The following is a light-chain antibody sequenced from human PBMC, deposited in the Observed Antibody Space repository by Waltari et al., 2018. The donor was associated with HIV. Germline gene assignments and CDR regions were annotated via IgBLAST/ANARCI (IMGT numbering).Light chain of an antibody. Sequence: DIVMTQSPDSLAVSLGERATIHCKSSQSLLYSSDNKDYLAWYQQKPGQPPKLLIYWASTRESGVPDRFSGSGSGTDFTLTINSLQAEDVAVYYCQQYYSTLALTFGGGTKVEIK. V-gene: IGKV4-1*01. CDR2: WAS. CDR3: QQYYSTLALT. CDR1: QSLLYSSDNKDY. J-gene: IGKJ4*01.